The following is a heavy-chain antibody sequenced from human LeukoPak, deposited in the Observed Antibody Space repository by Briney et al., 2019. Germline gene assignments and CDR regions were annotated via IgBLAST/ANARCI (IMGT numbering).Heavy chain of an antibody. CDR3: ARDPGRSGGSCYSDY. Sequence: GGSLRLSCAASGXTFGSFSMTWVRQAPGKGLEWVSTISSSGSGTYIYYADSVKGRFTISRDNAKNSLYLQMNSLRAEDTAVYYCARDPGRSGGSCYSDYWGQGTLVTVSS. CDR2: ISSSGSGTYI. CDR1: GXTFGSFS. J-gene: IGHJ4*02. D-gene: IGHD2-15*01. V-gene: IGHV3-21*01.